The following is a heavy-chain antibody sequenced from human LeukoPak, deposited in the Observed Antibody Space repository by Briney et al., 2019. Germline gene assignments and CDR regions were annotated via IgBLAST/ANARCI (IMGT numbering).Heavy chain of an antibody. CDR3: ATQGGGRGRWYFDV. V-gene: IGHV1-24*01. CDR1: GYALIAVA. D-gene: IGHD3-16*01. Sequence: GASVKVSCKVSGYALIAVAMHWLRQAPGKGLEWMGGIDLEEGKKINAQKFQGRLSVTEDTSTDTAHMELSNLRSEDTAVYYCATQGGGRGRWYFDVWGRGTLVTVSS. CDR2: IDLEEGKK. J-gene: IGHJ2*01.